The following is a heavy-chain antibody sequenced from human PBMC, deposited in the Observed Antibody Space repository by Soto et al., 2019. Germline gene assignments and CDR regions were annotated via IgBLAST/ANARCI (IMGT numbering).Heavy chain of an antibody. CDR3: AREDSDSSGFLFDY. V-gene: IGHV3-33*01. J-gene: IGHJ4*02. Sequence: PGGSLRLSCAASGFTFSSYGMHWVRQAPGKGLEWVAVIWYDGSNKYYADSVKGRFTISRDNSKDTLYLQMNSLRAEDTAVYYCAREDSDSSGFLFDYRGQGTLVTVSS. CDR2: IWYDGSNK. D-gene: IGHD6-19*01. CDR1: GFTFSSYG.